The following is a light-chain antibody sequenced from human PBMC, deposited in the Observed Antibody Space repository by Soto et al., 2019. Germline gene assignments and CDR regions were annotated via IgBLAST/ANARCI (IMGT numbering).Light chain of an antibody. J-gene: IGKJ1*01. CDR3: QHYDSSLTWT. V-gene: IGKV3-20*01. CDR2: GAS. Sequence: EVGLTQSPGTLSLSPGERATLSFRASQSVSSSYLAWYQQKPGQAPRLLIYGASSRATGIPDRFSGSGSVPAFSLPLSGLEPEDFAVYYCQHYDSSLTWTFRKGAKV. CDR1: QSVSSSY.